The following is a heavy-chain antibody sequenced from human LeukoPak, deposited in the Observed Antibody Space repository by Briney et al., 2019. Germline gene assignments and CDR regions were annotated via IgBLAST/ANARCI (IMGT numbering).Heavy chain of an antibody. CDR2: ISYDGSNK. Sequence: GGSLRLSCAASGFTFSSYAMHWVRQAPGKGLEWVAVISYDGSNKYYADSVKGRFTISRDNSKNTLYLQMNSLRAEDTAVYYCARDGTDLGGSREYYFDYWGQGTLVTVSS. D-gene: IGHD3-16*01. CDR1: GFTFSSYA. CDR3: ARDGTDLGGSREYYFDY. V-gene: IGHV3-30-3*01. J-gene: IGHJ4*02.